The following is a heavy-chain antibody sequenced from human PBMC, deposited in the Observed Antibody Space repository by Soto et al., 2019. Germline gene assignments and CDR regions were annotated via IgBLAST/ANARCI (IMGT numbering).Heavy chain of an antibody. CDR2: IYYSGST. J-gene: IGHJ2*01. CDR3: ATMLTAIRYFDL. D-gene: IGHD2-21*02. V-gene: IGHV4-61*08. CDR1: GGSVSSGGYY. Sequence: QVQLQESGPGLVKPSETLSLTCTVSGGSVSSGGYYWSWIRQPPGKGLEWIGYIYYSGSTTYNPSLKSRVTISVDTSKNQFSLKLNSLTAADTCVYYCATMLTAIRYFDLWGRGTLVTVSS.